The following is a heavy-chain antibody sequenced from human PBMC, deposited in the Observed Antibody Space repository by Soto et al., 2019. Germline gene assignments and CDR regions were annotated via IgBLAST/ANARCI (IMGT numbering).Heavy chain of an antibody. V-gene: IGHV4-34*01. CDR2: INHSGST. D-gene: IGHD3-3*01. CDR1: GGSFSGYY. CDR3: ARLRNYYGMDV. Sequence: PSETLSLTCAVYGGSFSGYYWSWIRQPPGKGLEWIGEINHSGSTNYNPSLKSRVTISVDTSKNQFSLKLSSVTAADTAVYYCARLRNYYGMDVWGQGTTVTVSS. J-gene: IGHJ6*02.